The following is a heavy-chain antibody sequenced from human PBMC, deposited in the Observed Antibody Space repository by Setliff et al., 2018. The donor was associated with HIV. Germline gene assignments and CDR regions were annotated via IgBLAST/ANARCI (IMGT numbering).Heavy chain of an antibody. Sequence: SGPTLVNPTQTLTLTCTFSGFSLSTSGVCVGWIRQPPGKALEWLALIYWDDDKRYSPSLKSRLTITKDTSKNQVVLTMTNMDPVDTATYYCARILQDPFSHFYYYFYMDVWGKGTTVTSP. CDR3: ARILQDPFSHFYYYFYMDV. CDR2: IYWDDDK. D-gene: IGHD3-3*02. V-gene: IGHV2-5*02. J-gene: IGHJ6*03. CDR1: GFSLSTSGVC.